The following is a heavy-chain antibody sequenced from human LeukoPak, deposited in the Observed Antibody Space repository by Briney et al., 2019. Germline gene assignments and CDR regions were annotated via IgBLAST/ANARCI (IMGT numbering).Heavy chain of an antibody. CDR3: ARGGYCSSTSCYPYYYYYMDV. Sequence: SVKVSCKASGGTFSSYAISWVRQAPGQGLEWMGGIIPIFGTANCAQKFQGSVTITADESTSTAYMELSSLRSEDTAVYYCARGGYCSSTSCYPYYYYYMDVWGKGTTVTVSS. J-gene: IGHJ6*03. CDR1: GGTFSSYA. V-gene: IGHV1-69*01. D-gene: IGHD2-2*01. CDR2: IIPIFGTA.